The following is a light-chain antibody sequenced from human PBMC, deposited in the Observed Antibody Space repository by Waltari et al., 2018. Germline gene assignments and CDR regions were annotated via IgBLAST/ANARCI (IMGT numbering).Light chain of an antibody. V-gene: IGKV1-5*03. CDR2: KAS. CDR3: QQYNTYSS. CDR1: QSISNC. J-gene: IGKJ2*01. Sequence: DIQMTQSPSSLSASVGDRVTITCRASQSISNCLAWYQQKPGKAPILLIYKASILISGVPSRFSGSGSGTQFTLTISSLQPGDFATYYCQQYNTYSSFGQGTKLEIK.